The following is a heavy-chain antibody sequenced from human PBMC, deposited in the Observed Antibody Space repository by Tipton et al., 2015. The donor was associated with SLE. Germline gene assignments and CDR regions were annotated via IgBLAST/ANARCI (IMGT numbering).Heavy chain of an antibody. V-gene: IGHV4-39*07. CDR3: ARVEMATEGFDY. D-gene: IGHD5-24*01. CDR1: GGSISSSSYY. Sequence: SLTCTVSGGSISSSSYYWGWIRQPPGKGLEWIGSIYYSGSTYYNPSLKSRVTISVDTSKNQFSLKVSSVTAADTAVYYCARVEMATEGFDYWGQGTLVTVSS. J-gene: IGHJ4*02. CDR2: IYYSGST.